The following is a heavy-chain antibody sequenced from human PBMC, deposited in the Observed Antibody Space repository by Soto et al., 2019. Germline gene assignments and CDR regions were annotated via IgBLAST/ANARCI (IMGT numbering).Heavy chain of an antibody. J-gene: IGHJ4*02. CDR2: INAGNGNT. D-gene: IGHD4-4*01. Sequence: ASVKVSCKASGYTFTSYAMHWLRQAPGQRLEWMGWINAGNGNTKYSQKFQGRVTITRDTSASTAYMELSSLRSEDTAVYYCARDITDYSNYFDYWGQGTLVTVSS. CDR3: ARDITDYSNYFDY. V-gene: IGHV1-3*01. CDR1: GYTFTSYA.